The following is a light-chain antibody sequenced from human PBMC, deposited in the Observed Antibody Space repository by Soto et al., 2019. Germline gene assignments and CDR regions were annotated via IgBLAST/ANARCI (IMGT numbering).Light chain of an antibody. CDR3: NSHASSPTFV. CDR2: EVS. Sequence: QSVLTQPASVSGSPVQSITISCTGTNSDVGAYNYVSWYQQHPGEAPKLLIYEVSNRPSGVSNRFSGSKSGNTASLTISGLQAEDEADYYCNSHASSPTFVFGSGTKVTVL. V-gene: IGLV2-14*01. J-gene: IGLJ1*01. CDR1: NSDVGAYNY.